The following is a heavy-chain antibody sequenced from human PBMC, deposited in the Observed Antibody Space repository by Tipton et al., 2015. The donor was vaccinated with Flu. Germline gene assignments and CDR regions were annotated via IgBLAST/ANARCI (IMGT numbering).Heavy chain of an antibody. J-gene: IGHJ6*02. CDR2: IHRTGNT. CDR1: GDSIGSDYY. Sequence: LRLSCSVSGDSIGSDYYWGWIRQPPGKGLEWIGNIHRTGNTYHNPSLKSRVTISLDRSKNQFSLKLRSVTAADTAVYYCARDHWIGVAGTGWNYYGTDVWGQGTTVTISS. CDR3: ARDHWIGVAGTGWNYYGTDV. V-gene: IGHV4-38-2*02. D-gene: IGHD6-19*01.